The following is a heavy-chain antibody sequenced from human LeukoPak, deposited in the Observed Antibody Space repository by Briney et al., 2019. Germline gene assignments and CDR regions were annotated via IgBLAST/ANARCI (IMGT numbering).Heavy chain of an antibody. CDR1: GYTFTGYY. Sequence: ASVKVSCKASGYTFTGYYMHWVRQAPGQGLEWMGWINPNSDGTNSAQKFQGRVTMTRDTSISTAYMELSRLRSDDTAVYYCARVSSDSSGWRRFDYWGQGTLVTVSS. V-gene: IGHV1-2*02. J-gene: IGHJ4*02. CDR2: INPNSDGT. D-gene: IGHD6-19*01. CDR3: ARVSSDSSGWRRFDY.